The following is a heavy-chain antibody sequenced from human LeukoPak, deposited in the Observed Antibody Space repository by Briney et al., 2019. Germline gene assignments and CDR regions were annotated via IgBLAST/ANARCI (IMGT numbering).Heavy chain of an antibody. J-gene: IGHJ4*02. CDR1: GFSLRTSGVG. CDR3: ARGGYFDY. D-gene: IGHD3-16*01. CDR2: IYWNDDK. V-gene: IGHV2-5*01. Sequence: SGPTLVNPTQTLTLTCTFSGFSLRTSGVGVGWIRQPPGKALEWLALIYWNDDKRYSPTLKRELTITKDTSKTQVVLTMTNMDPVDTATYYCARGGYFDYWGQGTLVTVSS.